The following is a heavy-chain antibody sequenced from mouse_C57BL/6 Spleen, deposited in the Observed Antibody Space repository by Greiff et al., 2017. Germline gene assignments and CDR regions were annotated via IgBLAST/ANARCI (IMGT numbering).Heavy chain of an antibody. V-gene: IGHV1-50*01. J-gene: IGHJ2*01. CDR3: ARGAFDY. CDR1: GYTFTSYR. CDR2: IDPSDSYT. Sequence: QVQLQQPGAELVKPGASVKLSCKASGYTFTSYRMQWVKQRPGQGLEWIGEIDPSDSYTNYNQKFKGKATLTVDTSSSTAYMQLSSLTSEDSAVYYCARGAFDYWGQGTTLTVSS.